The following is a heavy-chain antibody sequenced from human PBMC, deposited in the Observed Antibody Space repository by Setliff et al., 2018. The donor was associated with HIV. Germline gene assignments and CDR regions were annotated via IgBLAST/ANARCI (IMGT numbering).Heavy chain of an antibody. CDR3: ARRSGSYRDFDY. CDR1: GYSISSGSY. V-gene: IGHV4-38-2*01. CDR2: TY. Sequence: LSLTCAVSGYSISSGSYWAWIRQPPGKGLEWIGSTYYNPSLESRVTISVDTSKNQFSLKVSSVTAADTAVYYCARRSGSYRDFDYWGQGILVTVSS. D-gene: IGHD1-26*01. J-gene: IGHJ4*02.